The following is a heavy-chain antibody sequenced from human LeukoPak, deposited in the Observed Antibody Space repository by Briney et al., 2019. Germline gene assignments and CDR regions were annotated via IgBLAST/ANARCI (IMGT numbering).Heavy chain of an antibody. V-gene: IGHV1-2*06. Sequence: GASVKVSCKTSGYTFNDQHIHWVRQAAGQRLELKGRNEPGSGDTNYAQKFQGRVTLSRDTSIRTDYMDLKRLTSDDTSTYYCARSLKAGGDFWGQGTLVTVSS. D-gene: IGHD1-26*01. CDR1: GYTFNDQH. CDR3: ARSLKAGGDF. CDR2: NEPGSGDT. J-gene: IGHJ4*02.